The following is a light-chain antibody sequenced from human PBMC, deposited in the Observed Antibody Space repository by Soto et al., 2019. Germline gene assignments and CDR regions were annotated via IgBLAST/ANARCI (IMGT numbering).Light chain of an antibody. J-gene: IGKJ1*01. Sequence: DIQMTQSPSTLSASVGDRVSITCRASQSVSTWLAWYQQKPGKAPQLLIFKASTLESGVPSRFXGSGSGTEFTLTITSLQPDDCATYYCQQYNVHSPWTFGQGTKVEIK. CDR3: QQYNVHSPWT. CDR1: QSVSTW. V-gene: IGKV1-5*03. CDR2: KAS.